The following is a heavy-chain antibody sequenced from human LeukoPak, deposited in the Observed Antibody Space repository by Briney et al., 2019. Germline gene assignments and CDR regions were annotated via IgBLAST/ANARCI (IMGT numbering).Heavy chain of an antibody. D-gene: IGHD3-16*01. CDR1: GGSFSGYY. J-gene: IGHJ4*02. Sequence: KPSETLSLTCAVHGGSFSGYYWSWIRQPPRKGLEWIGEINHSGSTNYNPSLKSRVTILVDTSKNQFSLKLSSVTAADKAVYCCARTRGMSYWGQGTLVTVSS. CDR2: INHSGST. V-gene: IGHV4-34*01. CDR3: ARTRGMSY.